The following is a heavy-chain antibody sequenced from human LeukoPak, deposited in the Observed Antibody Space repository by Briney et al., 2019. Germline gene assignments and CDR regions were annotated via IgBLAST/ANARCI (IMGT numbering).Heavy chain of an antibody. D-gene: IGHD3-22*01. CDR3: AIMHPYYDGSGYWVQ. CDR1: GFTISSYA. CDR2: ISTSGGSS. V-gene: IGHV3-23*01. Sequence: QPGGSLRLSCAASGFTISSYAMSWVRQAPGKGLEWVSDISTSGGSSSYADSVKGRFTISRDNPRNTLYMQMNSLRAEDTALYYRAIMHPYYDGSGYWVQWGQGTLVTVSS. J-gene: IGHJ4*02.